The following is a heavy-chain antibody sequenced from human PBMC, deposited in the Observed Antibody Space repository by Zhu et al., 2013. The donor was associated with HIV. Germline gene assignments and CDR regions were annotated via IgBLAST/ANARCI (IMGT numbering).Heavy chain of an antibody. CDR3: AKXILYSGYANFDY. CDR2: IYYSGST. Sequence: QVQLQESGPGLVKPSETLSLTCTVSGGSISSSSYYWGWIRQPPGKGLEWIGSIYYSGSTYYNPSLKSRVTISVDTSKNQFSLKLSSVTAADTALYYCAKXILYSGYANFDYWGQGTLVTVSS. V-gene: IGHV4-39*07. CDR1: GGSISSSSYY. J-gene: IGHJ4*02. D-gene: IGHD5-12*01.